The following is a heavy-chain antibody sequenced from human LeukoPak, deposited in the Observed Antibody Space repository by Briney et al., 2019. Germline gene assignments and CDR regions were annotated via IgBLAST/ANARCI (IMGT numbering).Heavy chain of an antibody. CDR2: IRTKSYTYAT. J-gene: IGHJ4*02. V-gene: IGHV3-73*01. CDR1: GFTFSAHS. D-gene: IGHD2-2*01. CDR3: TGGPDGSAIDY. Sequence: PGGSLRLSCAASGFTFSAHSMNWVRQASGKGLEWVGRIRTKSYTYATAYAASLKGRFTISRDDSKNTAYLQMNSLKTEDTAVYYCTGGPDGSAIDYWGQGTLVTVSS.